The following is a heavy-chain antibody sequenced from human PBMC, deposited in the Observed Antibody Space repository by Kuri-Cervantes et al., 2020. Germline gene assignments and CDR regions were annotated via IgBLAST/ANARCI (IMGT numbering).Heavy chain of an antibody. J-gene: IGHJ4*02. D-gene: IGHD6-19*01. CDR1: GFNFRSYA. CDR2: ISGSGGST. Sequence: GGSLRLSCAASGFNFRSYAMNWVRQAPGKGLEWVSGISGSGGSTNYADSVKGRFTVSRDNSKNTLYLQMNSLRAEDTAVYYCARDRAVPGPTGKYFDYWGQGTLVTVSS. V-gene: IGHV3-23*01. CDR3: ARDRAVPGPTGKYFDY.